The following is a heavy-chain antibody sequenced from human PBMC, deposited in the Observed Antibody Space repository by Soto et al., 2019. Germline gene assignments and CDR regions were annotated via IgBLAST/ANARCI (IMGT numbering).Heavy chain of an antibody. CDR2: MNPNSGNT. D-gene: IGHD2-2*01. CDR3: AKSRGEPAANMDYSSYMDV. J-gene: IGHJ6*03. CDR1: GYTFTSYD. V-gene: IGHV1-8*01. Sequence: ASVKLSCKASGYTFTSYDINWVRQATGQGLEWMGWMNPNSGNTGYAQKFQGRVTVTRNTSISTAYMELSSLRSEDTAVYYCAKSRGEPAANMDYSSYMDVWGKGTTVNVSS.